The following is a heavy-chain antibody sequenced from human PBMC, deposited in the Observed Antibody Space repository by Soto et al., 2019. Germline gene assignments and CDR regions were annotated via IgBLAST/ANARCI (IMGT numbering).Heavy chain of an antibody. J-gene: IGHJ6*02. Sequence: GASVKVSCKASGYTFTSYGISWVRQAPGQGLEWMGWISAYNGNTNYAQKLQGRVTMTTDTSTSTAYMELRSLRSDDTAVYYCARDPGGFGESIYYYYGMDVWGQGTTVTVSS. CDR2: ISAYNGNT. V-gene: IGHV1-18*04. D-gene: IGHD3-10*01. CDR1: GYTFTSYG. CDR3: ARDPGGFGESIYYYYGMDV.